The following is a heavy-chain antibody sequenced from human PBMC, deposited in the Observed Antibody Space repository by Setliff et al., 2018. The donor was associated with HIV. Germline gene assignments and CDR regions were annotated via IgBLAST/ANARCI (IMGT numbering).Heavy chain of an antibody. CDR2: IYSGGGST. D-gene: IGHD6-6*01. CDR3: AKGKYSSSPNWFDP. CDR1: GFTFSSYA. Sequence: GGSLRLSCAASGFTFSSYAMSWVRLAPGKGLEWVSVIYSGGGSTYYTDPVKGRFTISRDNSKNTLYLQMNSLRAEDTAVYYCAKGKYSSSPNWFDPWGQGTLVTVSS. J-gene: IGHJ5*02. V-gene: IGHV3-23*03.